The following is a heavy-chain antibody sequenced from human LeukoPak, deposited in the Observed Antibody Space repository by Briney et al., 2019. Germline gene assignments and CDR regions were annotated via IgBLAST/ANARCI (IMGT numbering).Heavy chain of an antibody. Sequence: SETLSLTCIVSGASINSVSYDGAWIRQPPGKGLEWIGSIYFSGSTYYNPSLKSRVTISINTSKNQLSLNVSPVTAADTAVYSCARLDWEGAPRWRQGTLVTVSS. V-gene: IGHV4-39*01. CDR1: GASINSVSYD. D-gene: IGHD1-26*01. J-gene: IGHJ1*01. CDR3: ARLDWEGAPR. CDR2: IYFSGST.